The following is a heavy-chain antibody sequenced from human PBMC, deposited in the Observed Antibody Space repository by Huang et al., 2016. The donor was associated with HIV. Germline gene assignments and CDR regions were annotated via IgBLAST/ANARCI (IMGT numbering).Heavy chain of an antibody. J-gene: IGHJ4*02. CDR1: GVTCSTYG. D-gene: IGHD3-10*01. CDR3: VKDQGHTFMVRYHFDF. Sequence: QVQLVESGGGVVQPGRSLRLSCAAFGVTCSTYGMHWVRQVPGKGLEVVTVISYDGSEKYYAASVKGRFTSSRDNSNNTLYLQMNSLRADDTAVYYCVKDQGHTFMVRYHFDFWGQGTLVTVSS. CDR2: ISYDGSEK. V-gene: IGHV3-30*18.